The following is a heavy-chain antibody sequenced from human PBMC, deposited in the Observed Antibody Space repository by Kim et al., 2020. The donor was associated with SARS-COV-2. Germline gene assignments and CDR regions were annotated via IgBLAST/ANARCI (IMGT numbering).Heavy chain of an antibody. CDR1: GGSISSGGYY. CDR2: IYYSGST. J-gene: IGHJ3*02. Sequence: SETLSLTCTVSGGSISSGGYYWGWIRQHPGQGLEWIAYIYYSGSTSYNPSLKSRVTISVDTSKNQFSLKLCSMTSADTAVYYCARDFPYYYDSSGYFDAFDIWGQGTMVTVSS. CDR3: ARDFPYYYDSSGYFDAFDI. D-gene: IGHD3-22*01. V-gene: IGHV4-31*03.